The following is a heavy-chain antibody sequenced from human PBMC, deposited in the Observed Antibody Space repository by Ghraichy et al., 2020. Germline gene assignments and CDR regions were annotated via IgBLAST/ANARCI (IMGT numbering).Heavy chain of an antibody. D-gene: IGHD6-19*01. Sequence: GESLNISCTTSGFNFEIDAMNWVRQAPGKGPEWVSYIRGDSSAIFYAESVKGRFIISRDNAKGSLFLEMNSLREDDTAVYYCTRQRLARSSGWDRGQGTLVAVSP. CDR1: GFNFEIDA. J-gene: IGHJ4*02. CDR2: IRGDSSAI. CDR3: TRQRLARSSGWD. V-gene: IGHV3-48*02.